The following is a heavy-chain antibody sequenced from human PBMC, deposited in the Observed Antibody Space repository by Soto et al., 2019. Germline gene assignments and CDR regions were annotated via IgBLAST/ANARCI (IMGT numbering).Heavy chain of an antibody. J-gene: IGHJ5*02. V-gene: IGHV3-9*01. Sequence: EVQLVESGGGLVQPGRSLRLSCAASGFTFDDYAMHWVRQAPGKGLEWVSGLSWNSGSIGYADSVKGRFTISRDNAKNSLYLQMISLRAEDTAFYYCAKGRDSSSSSWFDPWGQGTLVTVSS. D-gene: IGHD6-6*01. CDR1: GFTFDDYA. CDR3: AKGRDSSSSSWFDP. CDR2: LSWNSGSI.